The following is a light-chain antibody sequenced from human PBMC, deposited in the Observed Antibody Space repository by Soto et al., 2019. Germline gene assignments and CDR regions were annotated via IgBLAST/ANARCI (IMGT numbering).Light chain of an antibody. Sequence: QSVLTQPASVSWSPGQSITISCTGTSSDIGAYNFVSWYQQHPGKAPKLMLYDVKIRPSGVSNRFSGSKFGNTASLTISGLQAEDEADYYCISWTTSTTMIFGGGTKVTVL. CDR3: ISWTTSTTMI. CDR2: DVK. J-gene: IGLJ2*01. V-gene: IGLV2-14*03. CDR1: SSDIGAYNF.